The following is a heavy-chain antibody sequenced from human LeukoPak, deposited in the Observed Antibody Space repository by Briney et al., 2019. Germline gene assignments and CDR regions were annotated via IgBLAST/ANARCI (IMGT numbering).Heavy chain of an antibody. CDR2: VYYSGST. Sequence: PSETLSLTCTVSGGSICSSSYYWGWIRQPPGKGLEWIGSVYYSGSTYYNPSLKSRVTISVDTSKNQFCLKLSSVTAADTAVYYCARHSGEPNWDFDYWGQGTLVTVS. CDR3: ARHSGEPNWDFDY. D-gene: IGHD1-1*01. CDR1: GGSICSSSYY. J-gene: IGHJ4*02. V-gene: IGHV4-39*01.